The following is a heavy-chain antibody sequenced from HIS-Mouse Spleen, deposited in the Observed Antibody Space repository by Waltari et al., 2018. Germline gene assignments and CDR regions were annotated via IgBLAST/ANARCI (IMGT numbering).Heavy chain of an antibody. CDR2: LNTDSGNT. D-gene: IGHD4-4*01. J-gene: IGHJ4*02. V-gene: IGHV1-8*01. Sequence: QVQLVQSGAEVKKPGASVKVSCKASGYTFTSYDINWVRPATGQGLEWLGWLNTDSGNTGNAQKVQGRVTMTRNTSISTAYMELSSLRSEDTAVYYCARGHDYSNYFDYWGQGTLVTVSS. CDR3: ARGHDYSNYFDY. CDR1: GYTFTSYD.